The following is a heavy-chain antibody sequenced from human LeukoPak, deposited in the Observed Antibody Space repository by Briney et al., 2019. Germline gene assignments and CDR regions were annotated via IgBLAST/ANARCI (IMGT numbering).Heavy chain of an antibody. J-gene: IGHJ4*02. D-gene: IGHD3-22*01. CDR2: INPKSGGT. Sequence: ASVKVSCKASGYTFTDCYVHWVRQAPGQGLEWMGWINPKSGGTNYAQKFQGRVTMTRDTSISTAYMELSRLISDDTAVYYCARGGSDSSGYYPRDFDYWGQGTLVTVSS. V-gene: IGHV1-2*02. CDR3: ARGGSDSSGYYPRDFDY. CDR1: GYTFTDCY.